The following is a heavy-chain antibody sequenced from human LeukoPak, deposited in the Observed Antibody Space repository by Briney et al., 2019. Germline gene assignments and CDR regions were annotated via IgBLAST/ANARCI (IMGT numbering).Heavy chain of an antibody. Sequence: SETLSLTCNVSGGSISSSSYYWGWIRQPPGKGLEWIGSIGYSGNTYYNPSLKSRVTISVDTSKNQFSLKLTSVTAADTAVYYCARSKRGFGELAFDIWGQGTMVTVSS. CDR2: IGYSGNT. V-gene: IGHV4-39*07. D-gene: IGHD3-10*01. J-gene: IGHJ3*02. CDR3: ARSKRGFGELAFDI. CDR1: GGSISSSSYY.